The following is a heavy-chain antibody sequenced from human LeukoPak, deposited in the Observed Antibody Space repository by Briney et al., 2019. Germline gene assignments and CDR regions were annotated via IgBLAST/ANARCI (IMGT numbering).Heavy chain of an antibody. V-gene: IGHV3-11*04. D-gene: IGHD3-22*01. CDR3: ARGDYYDSSGYYY. CDR1: GFTLSYYY. J-gene: IGHJ4*02. CDR2: ISSSGSTI. Sequence: GESLKISCAASGFTLSYYYMSWIRQAPGKGLEWVSYISSSGSTIYYADSVKGRFTISRDNAKNSLYLQMNSLRAEDTAVYYCARGDYYDSSGYYYWGQGTLVTVSS.